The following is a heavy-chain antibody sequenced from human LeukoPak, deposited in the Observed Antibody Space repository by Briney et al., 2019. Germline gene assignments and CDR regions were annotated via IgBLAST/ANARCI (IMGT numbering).Heavy chain of an antibody. CDR1: GFMFRSYG. D-gene: IGHD3-22*01. CDR2: ITDSGDIT. V-gene: IGHV3-23*01. CDR3: AKDGYDSDYFDY. Sequence: GGSLRLSCAASGFMFRSYGMNWVRQAPGKGLEWVSGITDSGDITYYADSVKGQFTISRDNSKNTLYLQMNSLRAEDTAVYYCAKDGYDSDYFDYWGQGTLVTVSS. J-gene: IGHJ4*02.